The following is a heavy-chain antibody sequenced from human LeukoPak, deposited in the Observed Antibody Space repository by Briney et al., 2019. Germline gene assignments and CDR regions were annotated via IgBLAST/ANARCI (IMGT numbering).Heavy chain of an antibody. CDR3: AREGYDILTGYANWFDP. J-gene: IGHJ5*02. D-gene: IGHD3-9*01. CDR1: GGSISSYY. V-gene: IGHV4-59*01. CDR2: IYYSGST. Sequence: PSETLSLTCTVSGGSISSYYWSWIRQPPGKGLEWIGYIYYSGSTNYNPSLKSRVTISVDTSKNQFSLKLSSVTAADTAVYYCAREGYDILTGYANWFDPWGQGTLVTVSS.